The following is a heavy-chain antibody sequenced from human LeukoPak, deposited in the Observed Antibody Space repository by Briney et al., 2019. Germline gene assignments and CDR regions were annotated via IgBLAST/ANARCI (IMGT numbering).Heavy chain of an antibody. CDR3: ASIAVAGTGS. CDR2: ISYDGSNK. Sequence: PGRSLRLSCAASGFTFSSYAMHWVRQAPGKGLEWVAVISYDGSNKYYADSVKGRFTISRDNSKNTLYLQMNSLRAEDTAVYYCASIAVAGTGSWGQGTLVTVSS. CDR1: GFTFSSYA. D-gene: IGHD6-19*01. J-gene: IGHJ4*02. V-gene: IGHV3-30-3*01.